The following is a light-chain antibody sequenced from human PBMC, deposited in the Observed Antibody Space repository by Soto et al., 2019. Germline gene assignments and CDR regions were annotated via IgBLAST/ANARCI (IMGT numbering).Light chain of an antibody. Sequence: DIQMTQSPSSLAASIGGRGTITCRADQSISQYLNWYRQKPGKAAELLIYGASSLQSGVTSRFSGYGSGTDFTLSISSLQPEDFATYYCQPADSFPITVGQGTRLEIK. CDR3: QPADSFPIT. CDR2: GAS. CDR1: QSISQY. J-gene: IGKJ5*01. V-gene: IGKV1-39*01.